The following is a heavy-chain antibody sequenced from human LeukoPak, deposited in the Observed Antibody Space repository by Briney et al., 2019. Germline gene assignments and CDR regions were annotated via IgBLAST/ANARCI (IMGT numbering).Heavy chain of an antibody. CDR3: AREAITFGGVIVIFDY. CDR2: IYYSGST. D-gene: IGHD3-16*02. Sequence: SETLSLTCTVSGGSISSYYWSWIRQPPGKGLEWIGYIYYSGSTYYNPSLKSRVTISVDMSKNQFSLKLSSVTAADTAVYYCAREAITFGGVIVIFDYWGQGTLVTVSS. J-gene: IGHJ4*02. V-gene: IGHV4-59*12. CDR1: GGSISSYY.